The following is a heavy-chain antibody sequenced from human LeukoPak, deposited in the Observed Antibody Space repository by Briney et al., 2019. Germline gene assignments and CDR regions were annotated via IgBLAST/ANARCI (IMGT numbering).Heavy chain of an antibody. CDR3: ARGAVVVPAAVDY. CDR2: ISAYNGNT. V-gene: IGHV1-18*04. Sequence: ASVKVSCKASGYTFTGYYMHWVRQAPGQGLEWMGWISAYNGNTNYAQKLQGRVTMTTDTSTSTAYMELRSLRSDDTAVYYCARGAVVVPAAVDYWGQGTLVTVSS. CDR1: GYTFTGYY. D-gene: IGHD2-2*01. J-gene: IGHJ4*02.